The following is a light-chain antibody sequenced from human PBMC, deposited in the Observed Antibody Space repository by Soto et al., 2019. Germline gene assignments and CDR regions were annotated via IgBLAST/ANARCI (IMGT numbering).Light chain of an antibody. J-gene: IGKJ3*01. CDR1: QSVSSY. Sequence: EIVVTQSPATLSLSPGERATLSCRASQSVSSYLAWYQQKPGQAPRLLIYDASNRATGIPARFSGSGSGTDFTLTISRLEPEDFAVYYCQQYGSSPFTFGPGTKVDIK. CDR3: QQYGSSPFT. V-gene: IGKV3-20*01. CDR2: DAS.